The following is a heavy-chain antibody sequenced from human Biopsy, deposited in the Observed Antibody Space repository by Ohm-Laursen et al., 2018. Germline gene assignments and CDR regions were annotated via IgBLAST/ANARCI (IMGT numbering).Heavy chain of an antibody. CDR1: GASINLYY. V-gene: IGHV4-59*01. J-gene: IGHJ6*02. Sequence: SETLSLTCTVSGASINLYYWSWIRQPPGKGLEWIGYINHSESTNYNPSLKSRLTISVDTSKNQFSLKLTSVTAADTAVYYCARDLIAYCPTTSCDNFGMDVWGQGTTVTVSS. CDR3: ARDLIAYCPTTSCDNFGMDV. D-gene: IGHD2-2*01. CDR2: INHSEST.